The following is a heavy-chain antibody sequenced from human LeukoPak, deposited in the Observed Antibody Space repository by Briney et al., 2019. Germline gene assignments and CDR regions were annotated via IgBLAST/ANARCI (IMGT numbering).Heavy chain of an antibody. CDR2: IREDGSEK. Sequence: PGGSLRLSCAASRFAFSTYWMSWVRQAPGKGLEWVANIREDGSEKYYVDSVKGRFTIYRDNAKNSLYLQMNRLRAEDTAVYYCARDSPGSSRFYHCYGLDVWGQGTTVTVSS. D-gene: IGHD6-6*01. CDR1: RFAFSTYW. CDR3: ARDSPGSSRFYHCYGLDV. V-gene: IGHV3-7*05. J-gene: IGHJ6*02.